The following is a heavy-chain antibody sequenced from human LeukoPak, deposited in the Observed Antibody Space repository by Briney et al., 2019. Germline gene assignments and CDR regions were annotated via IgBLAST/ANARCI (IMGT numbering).Heavy chain of an antibody. CDR3: ARQTGSGLFILP. Sequence: SETLSLTCTVSGGSISSNSYYWGWIRQPPGKGLEWIGSIYYSGSTNYNASLKSQVSISIDTSKNQFSLRLTSVTAADTAVYYCARQTGSGLFILPGGQGTLVTVSS. CDR2: IYYSGST. J-gene: IGHJ4*02. V-gene: IGHV4-39*01. CDR1: GGSISSNSYY. D-gene: IGHD3/OR15-3a*01.